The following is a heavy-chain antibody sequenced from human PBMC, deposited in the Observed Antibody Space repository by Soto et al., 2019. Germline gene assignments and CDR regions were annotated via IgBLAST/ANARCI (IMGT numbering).Heavy chain of an antibody. CDR2: ISYDGSNK. D-gene: IGHD1-1*01. V-gene: IGHV3-30*18. CDR1: GFTFSSYG. J-gene: IGHJ4*02. Sequence: PGGSLRLSCAASGFTFSSYGMHWVRQAPGKGLEWVAVISYDGSNKYYADSVKGRFTISRDNSKNTLYLQMNSLRAEDTAVYYCAKDRANCPCDYWGQGTLVTVSS. CDR3: AKDRANCPCDY.